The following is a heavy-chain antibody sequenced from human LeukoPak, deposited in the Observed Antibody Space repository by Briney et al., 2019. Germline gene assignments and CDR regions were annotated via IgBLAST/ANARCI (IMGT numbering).Heavy chain of an antibody. CDR3: AREWAERRRKGLRMVVTPAGFDP. J-gene: IGHJ5*02. V-gene: IGHV3-11*04. D-gene: IGHD4-23*01. Sequence: PGGSLRLSCAASGFTFSGYYMSWIRQAPGKGLEWLSYISSSGSTIYYADSVKGRFTISRDNAKNSLYLQMNSLRAEDTAVYYCAREWAERRRKGLRMVVTPAGFDPWGQGTLVTVSS. CDR2: ISSSGSTI. CDR1: GFTFSGYY.